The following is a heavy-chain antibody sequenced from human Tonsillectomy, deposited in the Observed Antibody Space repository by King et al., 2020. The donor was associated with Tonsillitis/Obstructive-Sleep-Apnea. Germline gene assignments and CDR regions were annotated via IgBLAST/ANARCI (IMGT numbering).Heavy chain of an antibody. V-gene: IGHV4-59*01. CDR1: GGSINSYY. J-gene: IGHJ5*02. CDR2: IYSSGST. CDR3: ARADILGADNWFDP. Sequence: VQLQESGPGLVKPSETLSLTCTVSGGSINSYYWTWIRQPPGKGLEWIGYIYSSGSTNYNPSLKSHITISVDASKNQFSLKLSSVTAADTAVYYCARADILGADNWFDPWGQGTLVTVSS. D-gene: IGHD1-26*01.